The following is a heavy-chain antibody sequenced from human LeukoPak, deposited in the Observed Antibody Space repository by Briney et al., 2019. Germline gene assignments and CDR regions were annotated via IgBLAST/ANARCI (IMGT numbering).Heavy chain of an antibody. Sequence: ASVKVSCKASGYTFTSYDINWVRQATGQGLEWMGWMNPNSGNTGYAQKFQGRVTMTRDTSISTAYMELSSLGSEDTAIYYCARGVRSRSSWFDPWGQGTLVAVSS. CDR1: GYTFTSYD. V-gene: IGHV1-8*01. CDR3: ARGVRSRSSWFDP. D-gene: IGHD2-2*01. CDR2: MNPNSGNT. J-gene: IGHJ5*02.